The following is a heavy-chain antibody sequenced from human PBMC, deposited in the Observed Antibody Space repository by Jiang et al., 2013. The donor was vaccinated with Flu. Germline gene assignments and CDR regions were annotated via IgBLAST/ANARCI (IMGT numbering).Heavy chain of an antibody. V-gene: IGHV4-38-2*01. Sequence: KPSRPCPSPALSLVTPSAVVTTGAGSGSPRKGLEWIGSIYHSGSTYYNPSLKSRVTISVDTSKNQFSLKLSSVTAADTAVYYCARPYYYDSSGYYYTGDDAFDIWGQGTMVTVSS. CDR3: ARPYYYDSSGYYYTGDDAFDI. CDR2: IYHSGST. CDR1: VTPSAVVTT. J-gene: IGHJ3*02. D-gene: IGHD3-22*01.